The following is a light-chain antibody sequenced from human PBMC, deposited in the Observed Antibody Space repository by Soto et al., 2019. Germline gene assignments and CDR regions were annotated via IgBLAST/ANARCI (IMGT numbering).Light chain of an antibody. CDR2: DVS. J-gene: IGLJ1*01. CDR1: SSDVGGYNH. CDR3: SSSTSRSTYV. V-gene: IGLV2-14*03. Sequence: QSVLTQPASVSGSPGQAITISCTGTSSDVGGYNHVSWYQQHPGKAPKLMIYDVSNRPSGVSNRFSGSKSGNTASLTISGLQAEDEADYYCSSSTSRSTYVFGSGTKVTVL.